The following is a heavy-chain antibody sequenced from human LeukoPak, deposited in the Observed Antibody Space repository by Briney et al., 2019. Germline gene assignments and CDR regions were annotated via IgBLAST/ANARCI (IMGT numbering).Heavy chain of an antibody. CDR1: GYSFTSYW. J-gene: IGHJ5*02. D-gene: IGHD2-2*01. Sequence: GESLKISCKSSGYSFTSYWIGWVRQRPGKGLEWMGIVYPFDSDTKYSPSFQGQVTISADKSISTAYLQWSSLKASDTAMYYCARRYCSSSSCYSGNWFDPWGQGTLVTVSS. V-gene: IGHV5-51*01. CDR2: VYPFDSDT. CDR3: ARRYCSSSSCYSGNWFDP.